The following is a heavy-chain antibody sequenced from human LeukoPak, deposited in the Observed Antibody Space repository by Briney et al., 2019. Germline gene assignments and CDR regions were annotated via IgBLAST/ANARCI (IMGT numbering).Heavy chain of an antibody. D-gene: IGHD3-22*01. CDR3: AREWVRYYYDSSGYFDY. V-gene: IGHV4-38-2*02. CDR1: GYSISSGYY. CDR2: IYHSGST. J-gene: IGHJ4*02. Sequence: SETLSLTCTVSGYSISSGYYWGWIRQPPGKGLEWIGSIYHSGSTYYNPSLKSRVTISVDTSKNQFSLKLSSVTAADTAVYYCAREWVRYYYDSSGYFDYWGQGTLVTVSS.